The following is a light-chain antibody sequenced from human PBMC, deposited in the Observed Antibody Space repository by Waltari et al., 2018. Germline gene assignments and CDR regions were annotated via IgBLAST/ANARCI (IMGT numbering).Light chain of an antibody. J-gene: IGLJ2*01. Sequence: HSALTHPASFSGSPGQSITISCTGTNSDVGSYNLVSWYQQHPGKAPNLTLYEVTKRHSRANNRLSGSKSGNTASLTISGLQAEDEADYYCSSYAGGSTVIFGGGTKVTVL. CDR1: NSDVGSYNL. CDR3: SSYAGGSTVI. CDR2: EVT. V-gene: IGLV2-23*02.